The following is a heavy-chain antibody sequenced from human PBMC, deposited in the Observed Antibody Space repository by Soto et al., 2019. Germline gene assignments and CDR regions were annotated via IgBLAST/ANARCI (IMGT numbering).Heavy chain of an antibody. V-gene: IGHV3-33*06. Sequence: QVQLVESGGGVVQPGRSLRLSCAASGFTFSNYGMHWVRQAPGKGLEWVAVILNDGSNRYHADSVKDRFTISRDNSKNTLFLQMNSLRVEDTAVYCCAKGTLGWCSGVTCYPFDSWGQGTLVTVSS. J-gene: IGHJ4*02. CDR3: AKGTLGWCSGVTCYPFDS. D-gene: IGHD2-15*01. CDR2: ILNDGSNR. CDR1: GFTFSNYG.